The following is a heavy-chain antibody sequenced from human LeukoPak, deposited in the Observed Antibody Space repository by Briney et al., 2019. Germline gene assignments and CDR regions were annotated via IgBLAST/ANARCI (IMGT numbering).Heavy chain of an antibody. D-gene: IGHD3-10*01. Sequence: SETLSLTCTVSGGSISNSSYYWGWIRQPPGKGLEWIGSIYYSGSTYYNPSLKSRVTISVDTSKNQFSLKLSSVTAADTAVYYCARRGRYYGSGSYYAMAYYYYYMDVWGKGTTVTISS. J-gene: IGHJ6*03. CDR3: ARRGRYYGSGSYYAMAYYYYYMDV. CDR2: IYYSGST. CDR1: GGSISNSSYY. V-gene: IGHV4-39*07.